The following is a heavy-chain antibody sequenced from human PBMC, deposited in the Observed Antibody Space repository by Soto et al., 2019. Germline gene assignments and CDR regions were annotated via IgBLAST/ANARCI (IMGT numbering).Heavy chain of an antibody. D-gene: IGHD6-13*01. J-gene: IGHJ6*02. Sequence: QVQLVQSGAEVKKPGSSVKVSCKASGGTFSSYTISWVRQAPGQGLEWMGRIIPILGIANYAQKFPGRGTITADKSTSTDYMELSSLRSEDTAVYYCARERDSSSWDDYYGMDVWGQGTTVTVSS. CDR2: IIPILGIA. CDR3: ARERDSSSWDDYYGMDV. V-gene: IGHV1-69*08. CDR1: GGTFSSYT.